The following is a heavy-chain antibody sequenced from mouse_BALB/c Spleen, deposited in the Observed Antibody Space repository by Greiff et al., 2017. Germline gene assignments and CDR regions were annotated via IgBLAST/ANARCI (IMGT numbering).Heavy chain of an antibody. CDR2: ISSGGSYT. J-gene: IGHJ4*01. CDR1: GFTFSSYA. Sequence: EVQLVESGGGLVKPGGSLKLSCAASGFTFSSYAMSWVRQSPEKRLEWVAEISSGGSYTYYPDTVTGRFTISRDNAKNTLYLEMSSLRSEDTAMYYCARDYGSRYYAMDYWGQGTSVTVSS. CDR3: ARDYGSRYYAMDY. V-gene: IGHV5-9-4*01. D-gene: IGHD1-1*01.